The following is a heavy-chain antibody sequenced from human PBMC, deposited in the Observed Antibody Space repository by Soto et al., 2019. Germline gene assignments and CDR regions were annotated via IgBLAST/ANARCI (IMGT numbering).Heavy chain of an antibody. CDR3: AKSNGWYAEFDY. V-gene: IGHV3-23*01. J-gene: IGHJ4*02. CDR2: ISGSGGST. Sequence: EVQLLESGGGLVQPGGALRLSCAASGFTFSSYAMSWVRQAPGKGLEWVSAISGSGGSTYYADSVKGRFTFSRDNSKNTLYLQMNSLSAEDTAVYYCAKSNGWYAEFDYRGQGPLVTVSS. CDR1: GFTFSSYA. D-gene: IGHD6-19*01.